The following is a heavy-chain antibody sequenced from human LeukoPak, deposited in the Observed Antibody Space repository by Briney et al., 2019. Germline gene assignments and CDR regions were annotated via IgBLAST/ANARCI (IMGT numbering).Heavy chain of an antibody. J-gene: IGHJ6*02. CDR3: ARDRVPAAPYYYYSYGMDV. V-gene: IGHV1-2*02. D-gene: IGHD2-2*01. CDR1: GYTFTGYC. Sequence: ASVKVSCKASGYTFTGYCMHWVRQAPGQGLEWMGWINPNSGGTNYAQKFQGRVTMTRDTSISTAYMELSRLRSDDTAVYYCARDRVPAAPYYYYSYGMDVWGQGTTVTVSS. CDR2: INPNSGGT.